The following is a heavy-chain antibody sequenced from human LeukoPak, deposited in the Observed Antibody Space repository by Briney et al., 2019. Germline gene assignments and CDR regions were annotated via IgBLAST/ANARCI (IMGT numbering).Heavy chain of an antibody. V-gene: IGHV4-59*01. J-gene: IGHJ6*03. CDR2: VDHTGST. D-gene: IGHD4-11*01. CDR3: ARGRVSSSTWYSTYYCYFYMDV. CDR1: DDSITMYY. Sequence: SGTLSLTCSVSDDSITMYYWTWIRQPPGKGLEWIGYVDHTGSTNFNPSLNSRVSISRDTSKNLFSLRLRSVTAADTAVYFCARGRVSSSTWYSTYYCYFYMDVWGKGTTVTVSS.